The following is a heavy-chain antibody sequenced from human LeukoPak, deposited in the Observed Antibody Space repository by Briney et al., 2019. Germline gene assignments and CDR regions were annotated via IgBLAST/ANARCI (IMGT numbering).Heavy chain of an antibody. J-gene: IGHJ4*02. Sequence: GGSLRLSCAASGFTFSSYSMNWVRQAPGKGLEWVSSISSSSSYIYHADSVKGRFTISRDNAKNSLYLQMNSLRAEDTAVYYCARDLVGATGPDYFDYWGQGTLVTVSS. D-gene: IGHD1-26*01. CDR2: ISSSSSYI. CDR3: ARDLVGATGPDYFDY. CDR1: GFTFSSYS. V-gene: IGHV3-21*01.